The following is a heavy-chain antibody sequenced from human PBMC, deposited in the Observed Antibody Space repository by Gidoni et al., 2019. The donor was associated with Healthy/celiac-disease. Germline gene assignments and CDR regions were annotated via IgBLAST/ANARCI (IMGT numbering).Heavy chain of an antibody. CDR2: ISGSGGST. CDR1: GFTFSSYA. V-gene: IGHV3-23*01. D-gene: IGHD3-9*01. Sequence: EVQLLESGGGLVQPGGSLRLSCAASGFTFSSYAMSWVRQAPGKGLEWVSGISGSGGSTYYADSVKGRFTISRDNSKNTLYLQMNSLRAEDTAVYYCAKSDGRYYDILTGYYDYWGQGTLVTVSS. CDR3: AKSDGRYYDILTGYYDY. J-gene: IGHJ4*02.